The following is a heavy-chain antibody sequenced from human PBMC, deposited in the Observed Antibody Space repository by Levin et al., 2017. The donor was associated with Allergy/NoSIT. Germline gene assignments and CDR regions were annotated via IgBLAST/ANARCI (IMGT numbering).Heavy chain of an antibody. V-gene: IGHV4-39*01. J-gene: IGHJ4*02. CDR1: GGSISSSSYY. D-gene: IGHD2-2*01. CDR3: ARIPIVVVPAAMDDY. Sequence: PSETLSLTCTVSGGSISSSSYYWGWIRQPPGKGLEWIGSIYYSGSTYYNPSLKSRVTISVDTSKNQFSLKLSSVTAADTAVYYCARIPIVVVPAAMDDYWGQGTLVTVSS. CDR2: IYYSGST.